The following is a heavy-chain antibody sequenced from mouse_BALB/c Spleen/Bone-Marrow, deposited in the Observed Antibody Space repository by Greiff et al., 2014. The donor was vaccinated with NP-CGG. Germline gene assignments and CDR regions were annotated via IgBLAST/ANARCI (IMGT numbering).Heavy chain of an antibody. CDR2: ISGGGSYT. CDR3: ARHAYYDQTEVSFVY. D-gene: IGHD2-4*01. J-gene: IGHJ3*01. CDR1: GFTFSNYG. Sequence: EVQVVESGGGLVKSGGSLKLSCAASGFTFSNYGMSWVRQTPEKRLEWVATISGGGSYTFYSDSVKGRFTISRDNAKNNLYLQPSSLRSEDTALYYCARHAYYDQTEVSFVYWGQGTLVTVSA. V-gene: IGHV5-9-2*01.